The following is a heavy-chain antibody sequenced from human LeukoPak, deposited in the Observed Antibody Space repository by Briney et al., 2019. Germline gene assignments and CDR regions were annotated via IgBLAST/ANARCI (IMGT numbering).Heavy chain of an antibody. V-gene: IGHV3-23*01. J-gene: IGHJ4*02. Sequence: PGGSLRLSCAASGFTFNNYAMTWVRQAPGKGLEWVSVVSGSGDNTNYADSVKGRFTISRDNSKNTLFLQMNSLRTEDTAVYFCARWGNDYSQSDSWGQGTLVTVSS. CDR1: GFTFNNYA. CDR2: VSGSGDNT. CDR3: ARWGNDYSQSDS. D-gene: IGHD4-11*01.